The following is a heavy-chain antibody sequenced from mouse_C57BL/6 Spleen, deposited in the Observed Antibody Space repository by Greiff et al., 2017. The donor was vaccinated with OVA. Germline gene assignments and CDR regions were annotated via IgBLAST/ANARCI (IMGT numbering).Heavy chain of an antibody. J-gene: IGHJ4*01. D-gene: IGHD4-1*01. V-gene: IGHV5-4*03. CDR3: ARANWGHYAIDY. CDR1: GFTFSSYA. CDR2: ISDGGSYT. Sequence: EVKLVESGGGLVKPGGSLKLSCAASGFTFSSYAMSWVRQTPEKRLEWVATISDGGSYTYYPDNVKGRFTISRDNAKNNLYLQMSHLKSEDTAMYYCARANWGHYAIDYWGQGTSVTVSS.